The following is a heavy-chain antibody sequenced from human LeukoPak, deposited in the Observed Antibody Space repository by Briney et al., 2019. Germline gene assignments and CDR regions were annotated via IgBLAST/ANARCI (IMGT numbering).Heavy chain of an antibody. CDR2: IFPGDFDT. V-gene: IGHV5-51*01. J-gene: IGHJ3*02. CDR3: VKTWDYAFDI. D-gene: IGHD1-26*01. Sequence: GAAMKISCQASGYPFTSYWIGGVRQRPGKGLEWMGIIFPGDFDTRYSPSFQGQVNITADKSNSHPCLEWNYLQASDPAILYCVKTWDYAFDISGQGTMGTVSS. CDR1: GYPFTSYW.